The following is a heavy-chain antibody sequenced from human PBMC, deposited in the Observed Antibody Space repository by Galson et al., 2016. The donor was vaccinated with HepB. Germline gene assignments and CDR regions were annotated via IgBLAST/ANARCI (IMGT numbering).Heavy chain of an antibody. D-gene: IGHD3-16*01. Sequence: SLRLSCAASGFTLRSFAMNWVRQAPGKGLEWVSSISEYGDTTDYADSVKGRFTISRDNSKNTLYLQMDSLRVEDTAVYYCAKQFVDVWGQGTTVTVSS. CDR2: ISEYGDTT. CDR3: AKQFVDV. V-gene: IGHV3-23*01. CDR1: GFTLRSFA. J-gene: IGHJ6*02.